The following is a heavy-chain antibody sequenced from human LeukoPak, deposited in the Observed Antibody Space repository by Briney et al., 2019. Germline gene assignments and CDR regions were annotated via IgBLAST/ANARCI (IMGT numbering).Heavy chain of an antibody. D-gene: IGHD1-26*01. CDR1: GFTFSSYG. CDR3: AKDAYSGSFRWCDL. CDR2: ISYDGSNK. V-gene: IGHV3-30*18. Sequence: GGSLRLSCAASGFTFSSYGMHWVRQAPGKGLEWVAVISYDGSNKYYADSVKGRFTISRDNSKNTLYLQMNSLRAEDTAVCYCAKDAYSGSFRWCDLWGQGTLVTVSS. J-gene: IGHJ5*02.